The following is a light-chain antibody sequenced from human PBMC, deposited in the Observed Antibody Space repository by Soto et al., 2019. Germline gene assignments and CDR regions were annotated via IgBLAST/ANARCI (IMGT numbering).Light chain of an antibody. CDR2: GAS. Sequence: EIVLTQSPGTLSLSPGERPTLSCRPSRSVRSNFLAWYQRKPGQAPRLLIYGASYRATDIPYRFSGSGSGTDFTLTITRLEPEDFAVYYCQQYGTSPPTFGQGTKVEI. J-gene: IGKJ1*01. V-gene: IGKV3-20*01. CDR3: QQYGTSPPT. CDR1: RSVRSNF.